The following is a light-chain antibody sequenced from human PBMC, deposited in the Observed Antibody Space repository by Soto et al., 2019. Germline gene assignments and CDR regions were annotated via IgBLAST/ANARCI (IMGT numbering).Light chain of an antibody. CDR1: SSDVGSYNL. V-gene: IGLV2-23*02. CDR3: CSYAGSSTFGNYV. J-gene: IGLJ1*01. CDR2: EVS. Sequence: QSVLTQPASVSGSPGHSITISCTGTSSDVGSYNLVSWYQQHPGKAPKLMIYEVSKRPSGVSNRFSGSKSGNTASLTISGLQAEDEADYYCCSYAGSSTFGNYVFGTGTKVTVL.